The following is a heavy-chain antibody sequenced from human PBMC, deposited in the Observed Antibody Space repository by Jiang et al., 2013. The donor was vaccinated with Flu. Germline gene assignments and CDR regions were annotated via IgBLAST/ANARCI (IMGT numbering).Heavy chain of an antibody. CDR2: TYCRSKCYY. Sequence: QTLSLTCAISGDSVSSYSAAWNWIRQSPSRGLEWLGRTYCRSKCYYDYAVSVTSRITINPDTSRNQFSLQLNSVTPEDTAVYYCARSPNGGYLFDNWGQGTLVTVSS. CDR3: ARSPNGGYLFDN. V-gene: IGHV6-1*01. J-gene: IGHJ4*02. D-gene: IGHD3-22*01. CDR1: GDSVSSYSAA.